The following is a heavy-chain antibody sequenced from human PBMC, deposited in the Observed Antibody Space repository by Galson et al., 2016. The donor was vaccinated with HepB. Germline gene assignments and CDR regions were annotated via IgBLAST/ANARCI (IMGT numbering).Heavy chain of an antibody. D-gene: IGHD6-6*01. CDR1: GFTFSHYG. V-gene: IGHV3-33*01. Sequence: SLRLSCAASGFTFSHYGMHWVRQAPGKGLEWVAVIWYDRGKEYYTESVKGRFTIPRDNSKNTLYLEMNTSRVEDTAVYFCARGSSSRSIYYYYYYTMDVWGQGTTVTVSS. CDR3: ARGSSSRSIYYYYYYTMDV. J-gene: IGHJ6*02. CDR2: IWYDRGKE.